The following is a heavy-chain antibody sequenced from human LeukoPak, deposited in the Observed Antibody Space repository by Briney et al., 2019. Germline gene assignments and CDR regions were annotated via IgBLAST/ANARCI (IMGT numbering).Heavy chain of an antibody. CDR1: GFSLSNYG. V-gene: IGHV3-7*01. CDR3: AEGGY. CDR2: IRPDGSEK. Sequence: GGSLRLSCAASGFSLSNYGMNSVRQAPGKGLEWVASIRPDGSEKYYVGSLRGRFTISRDDARNSLYLQMNSLRAEDTAVYYCAEGGYWGQGTLVTVSS. J-gene: IGHJ4*02.